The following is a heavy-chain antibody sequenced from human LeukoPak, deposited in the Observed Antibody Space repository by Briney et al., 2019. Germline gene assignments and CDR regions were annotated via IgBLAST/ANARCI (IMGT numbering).Heavy chain of an antibody. CDR3: ARANIVVVPGKAFDY. V-gene: IGHV4-30-4*08. D-gene: IGHD2-2*01. J-gene: IGHJ4*02. Sequence: SETLSLTCTVSGASISSSDYYWSWIRQPPGKGLEWIGYIYYGGSTYYNPSIYYRGSTYYNPSLKSRVTISVDTSKNQFSLKLSSVTAADTAVYYCARANIVVVPGKAFDYWGQGTLVTVSS. CDR2: IYYGGSTYYNPSIYYRGST. CDR1: GASISSSDYY.